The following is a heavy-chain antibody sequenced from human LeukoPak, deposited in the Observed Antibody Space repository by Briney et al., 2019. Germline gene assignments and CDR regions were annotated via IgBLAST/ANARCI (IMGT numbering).Heavy chain of an antibody. CDR2: INHSGST. CDR1: GGSFSGYY. CDR3: ARGPDGYNGYFDY. D-gene: IGHD5-24*01. V-gene: IGHV4-34*01. J-gene: IGHJ4*02. Sequence: PSETLSLTCAVYGGSFSGYYWSWIRQPPGKGLEWIGEINHSGSTNYNPSLKSRVTVSVDTSKNQFSLKLSSVTAADTAVYYCARGPDGYNGYFDYWGQGTLVTVSS.